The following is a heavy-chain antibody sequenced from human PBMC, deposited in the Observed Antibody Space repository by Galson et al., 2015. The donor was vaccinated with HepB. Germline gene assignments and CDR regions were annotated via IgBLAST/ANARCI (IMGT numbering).Heavy chain of an antibody. CDR3: ARVFRKGWYFDL. V-gene: IGHV3-53*01. Sequence: SLRLSCAASGFTVSSNYMSWVRQAPGKGLEWVSVIYSGGSTYYADSVEGRFTISRDNSKNTLYLQMNSLRAEDTAVYYCARVFRKGWYFDLWGRGTLVTVSS. D-gene: IGHD3-3*01. CDR1: GFTVSSNY. CDR2: IYSGGST. J-gene: IGHJ2*01.